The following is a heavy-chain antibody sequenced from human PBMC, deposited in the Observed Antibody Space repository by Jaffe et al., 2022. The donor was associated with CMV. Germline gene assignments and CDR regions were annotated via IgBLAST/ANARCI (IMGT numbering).Heavy chain of an antibody. Sequence: EVQLVESGGGLVQPGRSLRLSCAASGFTFDDYAMHWVRQAPGKGLEWVSGISWNSGSIGYADSVKGRFTISRDNAKNSLYLQMNSLRAEDTALYYCAKARGSGLTFDYWGQGTLVTVSS. CDR2: ISWNSGSI. CDR1: GFTFDDYA. CDR3: AKARGSGLTFDY. D-gene: IGHD6-19*01. J-gene: IGHJ4*02. V-gene: IGHV3-9*01.